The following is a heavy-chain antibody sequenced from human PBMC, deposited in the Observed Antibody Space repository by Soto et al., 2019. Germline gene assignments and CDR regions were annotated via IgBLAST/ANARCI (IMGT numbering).Heavy chain of an antibody. J-gene: IGHJ5*02. D-gene: IGHD2-2*01. CDR1: GESIISYY. CDR2: IYYSGST. Sequence: SETLSLTCPVCGESIISYYWSWIREPPGQGLEWIGYIYYSGSTNYNPSLKSRVTISVDTSKNQFSLKLSSVTAADTAVYYCAGIGYCISTSCYEFDPWGQGTLVTVS. CDR3: AGIGYCISTSCYEFDP. V-gene: IGHV4-59*01.